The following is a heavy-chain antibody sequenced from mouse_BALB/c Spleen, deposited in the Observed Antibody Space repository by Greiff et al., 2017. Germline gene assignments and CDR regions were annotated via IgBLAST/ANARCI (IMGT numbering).Heavy chain of an antibody. Sequence: EVKLVESGGGLVQPGGSLKLSCAASGFDFSRYWMSWVRQAPGKGLEWIGEINPDSSTINYTPSLKDKFIISRDNAKNTLYLQMSKVRSEDTALYYCARRNLLLRSYAMDYWGQGTSVTVSS. CDR2: INPDSSTI. J-gene: IGHJ4*01. V-gene: IGHV4-1*02. D-gene: IGHD1-1*01. CDR3: ARRNLLLRSYAMDY. CDR1: GFDFSRYW.